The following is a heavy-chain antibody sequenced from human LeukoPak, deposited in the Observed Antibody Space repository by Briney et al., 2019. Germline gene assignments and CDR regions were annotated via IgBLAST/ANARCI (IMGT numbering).Heavy chain of an antibody. J-gene: IGHJ6*02. CDR1: GFTFSSYA. CDR3: ARGQEQLASFYYYYGMDV. Sequence: GGSLRLSCAASGFTFSSYAMHWVRQAPGKGLEWVAVISYDGSNKYYADSVKGRFTISRDNSKNTLYLQMNSLRAEDTAVYYGARGQEQLASFYYYYGMDVWGQGTTVTVSS. D-gene: IGHD6-6*01. V-gene: IGHV3-30-3*01. CDR2: ISYDGSNK.